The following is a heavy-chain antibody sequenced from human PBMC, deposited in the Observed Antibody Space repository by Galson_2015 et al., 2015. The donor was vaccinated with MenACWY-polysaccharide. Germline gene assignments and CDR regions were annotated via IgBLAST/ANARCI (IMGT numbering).Heavy chain of an antibody. CDR1: GFTFSSYR. Sequence: SLRLSCAASGFTFSSYRMNWVRQAPGKGLEWVSYISSGGTIYYADSVKGRFTISRDNAKNSLYLQMNSLRDDDTAVYYCARVLKGLVGATPDYWGQGTLATVSS. CDR2: ISSGGTI. CDR3: ARVLKGLVGATPDY. J-gene: IGHJ4*02. V-gene: IGHV3-48*02. D-gene: IGHD1-26*01.